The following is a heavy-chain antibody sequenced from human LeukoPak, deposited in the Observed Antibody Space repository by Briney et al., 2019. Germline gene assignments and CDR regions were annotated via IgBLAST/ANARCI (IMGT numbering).Heavy chain of an antibody. CDR1: GGSISSYY. J-gene: IGHJ4*02. Sequence: SETLSLTCTVSGGSISSYYWSWIRQPPGKGLEWIGYIYYSRSTNYNPSLKSRVTISVDTSKNQFSLKLSSVTAADTAVYYCARIGTDYYDSLLGFDYWGQGTLVTVSS. CDR2: IYYSRST. CDR3: ARIGTDYYDSLLGFDY. D-gene: IGHD3-22*01. V-gene: IGHV4-59*01.